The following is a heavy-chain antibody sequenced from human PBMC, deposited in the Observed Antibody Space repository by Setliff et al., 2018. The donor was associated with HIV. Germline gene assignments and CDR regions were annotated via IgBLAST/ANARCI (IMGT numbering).Heavy chain of an antibody. Sequence: PGGSLRLSCAASGFNVNNKYMSWVRQAPGKGLEWVSIIYSDDYTKYADSLKGRFTISRDTSKNTLYLQMNSLRAEDTAVYYCARRGSGFFHYYYYMDVWGKGTTVTVSS. J-gene: IGHJ6*03. CDR3: ARRGSGFFHYYYYMDV. CDR1: GFNVNNKY. V-gene: IGHV3-66*01. D-gene: IGHD3-10*01. CDR2: IYSDDYT.